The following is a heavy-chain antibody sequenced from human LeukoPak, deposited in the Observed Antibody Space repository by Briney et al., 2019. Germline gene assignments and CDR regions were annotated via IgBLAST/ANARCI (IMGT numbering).Heavy chain of an antibody. CDR1: GFTFSSHW. V-gene: IGHV3-7*01. CDR3: ARDEGYCTRASCYTKHDY. J-gene: IGHJ4*02. D-gene: IGHD2-2*02. CDR2: IKQDGSEK. Sequence: GGSLRLSCAASGFTFSSHWMSWVRQAPGKGLEWVANIKQDGSEKYYLDSVKGRFTISRDNAKNSLYLQMNSLRAEDTAVYYCARDEGYCTRASCYTKHDYWGQGTLVTVSS.